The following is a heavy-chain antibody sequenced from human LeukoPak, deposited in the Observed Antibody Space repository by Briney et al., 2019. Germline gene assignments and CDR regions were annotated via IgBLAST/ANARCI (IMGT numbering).Heavy chain of an antibody. V-gene: IGHV3-23*01. CDR1: GFTFSTYA. J-gene: IGHJ5*02. CDR3: AAAIWWLRGA. D-gene: IGHD5-12*01. CDR2: VSTSGGDT. Sequence: QTGGSLRLSCAASGFTFSTYAMSWVRQAPGKGLEWVSSVSTSGGDTYYADSVKGRFTISRDNAKNSLYLQMNSLRAEDTAVYYCAAAIWWLRGAWGQGTLVTVSS.